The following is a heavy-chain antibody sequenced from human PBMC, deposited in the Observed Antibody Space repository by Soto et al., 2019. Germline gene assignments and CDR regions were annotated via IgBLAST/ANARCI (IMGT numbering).Heavy chain of an antibody. Sequence: SETLSLTCTVSGGSIRSYYWTWIRQPPGKGLECIGYIYYSGSTNYNPSLKSRVTISVDTSKNQFSLKLSSVTAADTAVYYCARRETYYYYSSGLFRADYGMDVWAQGTTVTVSS. CDR3: ARRETYYYYSSGLFRADYGMDV. D-gene: IGHD3-22*01. V-gene: IGHV4-59*01. CDR2: IYYSGST. CDR1: GGSIRSYY. J-gene: IGHJ6*02.